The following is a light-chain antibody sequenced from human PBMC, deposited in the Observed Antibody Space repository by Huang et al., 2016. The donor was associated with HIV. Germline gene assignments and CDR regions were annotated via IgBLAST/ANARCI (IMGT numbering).Light chain of an antibody. Sequence: AIRMTQSPSSLSASTGDRVTITCRASQGISSYLAWYQQKPGKAPKLLIYAASALQRWVPSRFSGSGFGTDFTLTISSLQSEDLGSYHCQQYYTYPHSFGQGTKLEI. CDR2: AAS. CDR1: QGISSY. CDR3: QQYYTYPHS. J-gene: IGKJ2*01. V-gene: IGKV1-8*01.